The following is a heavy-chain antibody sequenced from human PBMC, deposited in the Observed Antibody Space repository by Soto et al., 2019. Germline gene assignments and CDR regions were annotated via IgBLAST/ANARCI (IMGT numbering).Heavy chain of an antibody. V-gene: IGHV4-4*02. Sequence: QVQLQESGPGLVKPSGTLSLTCAVSGGSISSSNWWSWVRQPPGKGLEWIGEIYHSGSTNYNPSLKGRVTIXXDXSXXQFSLKLSSVTAADTAVYYCATSIHSSGWSDWFDPWGQGTLVTVSS. CDR3: ATSIHSSGWSDWFDP. J-gene: IGHJ5*02. CDR1: GGSISSSNW. D-gene: IGHD6-19*01. CDR2: IYHSGST.